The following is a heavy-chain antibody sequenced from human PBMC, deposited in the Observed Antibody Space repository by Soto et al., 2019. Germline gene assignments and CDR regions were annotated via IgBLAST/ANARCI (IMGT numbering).Heavy chain of an antibody. CDR1: GFTFSSYG. CDR2: ISSRSSNI. V-gene: IGHV3-21*01. D-gene: IGHD4-17*01. J-gene: IGHJ4*02. CDR3: ARVPHDYGDYYFDF. Sequence: GGSLRLFCAASGFTFSSYGMSWVRQAPGKGLEWVSIISSRSSNIYYADSVKGRFTISRDNAKDSLYLQMNSLRAEDTAVYYCARVPHDYGDYYFDFWGQGTLVTVSS.